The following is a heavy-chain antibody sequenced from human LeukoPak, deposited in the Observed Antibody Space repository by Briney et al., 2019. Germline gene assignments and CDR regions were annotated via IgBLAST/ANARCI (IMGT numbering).Heavy chain of an antibody. CDR1: GGSISNIRSY. Sequence: SETLSLTCTVSGGSISNIRSYWGWIRQPPGKGLEWIGSFYYSGSTYYNPSLKSRVTISVDTSKNQFSLKLGSVTAADTAVYYCATSRQLWLLGYFDYWGQGTLLTVSS. V-gene: IGHV4-39*01. J-gene: IGHJ4*02. D-gene: IGHD5-18*01. CDR3: ATSRQLWLLGYFDY. CDR2: FYYSGST.